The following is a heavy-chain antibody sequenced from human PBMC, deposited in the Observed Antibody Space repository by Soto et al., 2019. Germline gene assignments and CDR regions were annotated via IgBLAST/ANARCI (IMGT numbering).Heavy chain of an antibody. J-gene: IGHJ4*02. CDR2: IKQDGSEN. V-gene: IGHV3-7*01. D-gene: IGHD6-19*01. CDR1: GFTFSNYW. CDR3: ARDHINGWKCDY. Sequence: EVQLVESGGGLVQPGGSLRLSCAASGFTFSNYWMSWVRQAPGKGLEWVANIKQDGSENYYVDSVKGRFTTSRDNTKNSFYLQMNSLRAEDTDVYYCARDHINGWKCDYWGRGTLVTVSS.